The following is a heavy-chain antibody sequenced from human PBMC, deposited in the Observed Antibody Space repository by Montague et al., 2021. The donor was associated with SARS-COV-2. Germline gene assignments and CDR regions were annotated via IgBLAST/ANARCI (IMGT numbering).Heavy chain of an antibody. D-gene: IGHD6-19*01. J-gene: IGHJ4*02. CDR2: IYYTETTYYNPAPKSGTT. Sequence: SETLSLTCTFYGGSFSSTRYYWSWIRPPPGKGLEWIGSIYYTETTYYNPAPKSGTTFYSPSHKSRVTISVDAAKNQVNLNLVSVTATDTAVYDCSKGGGIVVSDSWGQGTLVTVSS. CDR3: SKGGGIVVSDS. CDR1: GGSFSSTRYY. V-gene: IGHV4-39*01.